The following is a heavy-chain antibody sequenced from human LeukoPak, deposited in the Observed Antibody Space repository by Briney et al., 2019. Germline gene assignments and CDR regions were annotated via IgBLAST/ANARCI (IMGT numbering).Heavy chain of an antibody. J-gene: IGHJ5*02. CDR3: ARDRYYYDSSGYNNWFDP. Sequence: PETLSLTCAVYGGSFSGYYWSWIRQPPGKGLEWIGYIYTSGSTNYNPSLKSRVTISVDTSKNQFSLKLSSVTAADTAVYYCARDRYYYDSSGYNNWFDPWGQGTLVTVSS. CDR1: GGSFSGYY. CDR2: IYTSGST. V-gene: IGHV4-59*01. D-gene: IGHD3-22*01.